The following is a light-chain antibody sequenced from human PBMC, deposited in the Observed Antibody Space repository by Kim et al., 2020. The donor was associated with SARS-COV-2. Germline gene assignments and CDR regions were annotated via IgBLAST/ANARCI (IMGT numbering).Light chain of an antibody. Sequence: DIHMTQSPSTLSASVGDRVTITCRASQSISSWLAWYQQKPGKAPKLLICEASTLESGVPSRFSGSGSGTEFTLTISSLQPDDFAAYFCQHYNSYPLTFGGGTKVDIK. CDR1: QSISSW. V-gene: IGKV1-5*03. CDR3: QHYNSYPLT. CDR2: EAS. J-gene: IGKJ4*01.